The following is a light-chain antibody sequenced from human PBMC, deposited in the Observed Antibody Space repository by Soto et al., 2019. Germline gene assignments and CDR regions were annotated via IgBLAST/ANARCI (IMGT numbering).Light chain of an antibody. CDR2: GAS. Sequence: EIVLTQSPGTLSLSPGERATLSCRASQSVSSNYLAWYQQKPGQAPRLLIYGASSRATGIPDRFSGSGSGTDFTLTISRLVPEDFAVFFCQHYDSSPPTFGQGTKVEIK. J-gene: IGKJ1*01. CDR1: QSVSSNY. CDR3: QHYDSSPPT. V-gene: IGKV3-20*01.